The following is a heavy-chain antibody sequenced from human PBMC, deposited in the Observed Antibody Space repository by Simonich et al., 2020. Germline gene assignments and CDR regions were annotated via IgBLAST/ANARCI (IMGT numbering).Heavy chain of an antibody. CDR1: GFTFSSYR. CDR3: ARERAAAGEAFDY. V-gene: IGHV3-33*01. J-gene: IGHJ4*02. CDR2: IWYYGSNK. Sequence: QVQLVESGGGVVQPGRSLRLSCAASGFTFSSYRMHWVRQGPGKGREWVAVIWYYGSNKYYADCMKGRFTISRDNSKNTLYLQMNSLRAEDTAVYYCARERAAAGEAFDYWGQVTLVTVSS. D-gene: IGHD6-13*01.